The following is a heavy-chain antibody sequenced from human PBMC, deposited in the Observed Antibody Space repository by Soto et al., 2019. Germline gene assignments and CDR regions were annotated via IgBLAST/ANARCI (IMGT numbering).Heavy chain of an antibody. CDR3: ARSGDNFNVLDY. J-gene: IGHJ4*02. Sequence: GGSLRLSCAASGFTVSSNYMSWVRQAPGKGLEWVSVIYSGGSTYYADSVKGRFTISRDNSKNTLYLQMNSLRAEDTAVYYCARSGDNFNVLDYWGQGTPVTVSS. V-gene: IGHV3-53*01. CDR1: GFTVSSNY. D-gene: IGHD1-1*01. CDR2: IYSGGST.